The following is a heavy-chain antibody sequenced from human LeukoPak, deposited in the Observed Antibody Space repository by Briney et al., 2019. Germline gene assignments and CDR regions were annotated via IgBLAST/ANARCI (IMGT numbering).Heavy chain of an antibody. D-gene: IGHD3-10*01. CDR2: TSPSGGTI. J-gene: IGHJ4*02. CDR3: AETGRMGSH. V-gene: IGHV3-11*01. CDR1: GFTFSDYY. Sequence: PGGALRLSCAASGFTFSDYYMSWIRGAPETGLEWLSYTSPSGGTIYYTDSVKGRFTMSRDNAQNALYLEMNSLRAEDTAVYYCAETGRMGSHWGQGPLVTVSS.